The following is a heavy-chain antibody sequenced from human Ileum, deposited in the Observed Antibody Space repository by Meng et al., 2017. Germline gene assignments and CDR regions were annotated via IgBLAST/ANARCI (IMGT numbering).Heavy chain of an antibody. D-gene: IGHD3-10*01. CDR3: ARGAYLGSGYYFDY. J-gene: IGHJ4*02. CDR1: GGSLSSCDNY. CDR2: IYYSGST. V-gene: IGHV4-30-4*01. Sequence: QVHLQYSGSRLVNPSQTLSLTFSVSGGSLSSCDNYWSWMRQPPGKGLEWIGYIYYSGSTYYTQYLKSRVIMSVETSANRFSLNLNSVTAADTAVYFCARGAYLGSGYYFDYWGQGALVTVSS.